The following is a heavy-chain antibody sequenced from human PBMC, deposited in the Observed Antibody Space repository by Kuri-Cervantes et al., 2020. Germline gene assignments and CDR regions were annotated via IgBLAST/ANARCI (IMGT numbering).Heavy chain of an antibody. CDR1: GGSVSSGSYY. J-gene: IGHJ5*02. CDR3: AREGWMVRGVKSWFDP. Sequence: SETLSLTCTVSGGSVSSGSYYWSWIRQPPGKGLEWIGYIYYSGSTNYNPSLKSRVTISVDTSKNQFSLKLSSVTAADTAVYYCAREGWMVRGVKSWFDPWGQGTLVTVSS. D-gene: IGHD3-10*01. CDR2: IYYSGST. V-gene: IGHV4-61*01.